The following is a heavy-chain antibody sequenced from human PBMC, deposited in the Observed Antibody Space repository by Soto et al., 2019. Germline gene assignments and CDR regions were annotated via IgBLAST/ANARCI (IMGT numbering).Heavy chain of an antibody. Sequence: QVQLVESGGGVVQPGRSLRLSCAASGFTFSTYGMHWVRQAPGKGLEWVAGISFDGNIQYYADSVKGRFTISRDNSKNTLYLQMDSLRAEDTAVYYCAKVSEGSMITFGGVIAYWGQGTLVTVCS. CDR2: ISFDGNIQ. D-gene: IGHD3-16*02. CDR1: GFTFSTYG. J-gene: IGHJ4*02. V-gene: IGHV3-30*18. CDR3: AKVSEGSMITFGGVIAY.